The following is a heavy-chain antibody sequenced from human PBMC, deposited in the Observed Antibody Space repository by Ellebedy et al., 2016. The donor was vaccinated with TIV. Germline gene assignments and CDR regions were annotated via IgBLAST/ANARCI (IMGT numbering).Heavy chain of an antibody. J-gene: IGHJ3*02. V-gene: IGHV2-5*01. D-gene: IGHD3-10*01. CDR1: GFSLSTSGVG. Sequence: SGPTLVKPTQTLTLTCTFSGFSLSTSGVGVSWIRQPPGKALEWLALIYWNDYKRYSPSLKSRLTITKDTSKNQVVLTMTNMDPVDTATYYCAHGAYGSGKVVAFDIWGQGTMVTVSS. CDR2: IYWNDYK. CDR3: AHGAYGSGKVVAFDI.